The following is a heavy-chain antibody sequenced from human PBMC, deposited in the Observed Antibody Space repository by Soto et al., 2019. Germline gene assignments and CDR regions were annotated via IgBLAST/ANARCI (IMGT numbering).Heavy chain of an antibody. V-gene: IGHV1-69*01. Sequence: QVQLVQSGAEVRQPGSSVKVSCKASGGTFSRHAISWVRQAPGQGLEWMGGIIPIFGTANHAQKFQGRVTIIADESTSTVYMDLSSLRSEDTAMYYCARGWGYDSNDYYYAYWGQGTLVIVSS. J-gene: IGHJ4*02. D-gene: IGHD3-22*01. CDR1: GGTFSRHA. CDR3: ARGWGYDSNDYYYAY. CDR2: IIPIFGTA.